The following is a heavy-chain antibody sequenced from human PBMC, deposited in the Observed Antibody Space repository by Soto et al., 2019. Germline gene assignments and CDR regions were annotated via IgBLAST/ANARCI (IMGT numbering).Heavy chain of an antibody. CDR2: ISAYNGNT. Sequence: GASVKLSFKTFGSTFRGYGISWVRLNPGQGLEWMGWISAYNGNTNYAQKLQGRVTMTTDTSTSTAYMELRSLRSDDTAVYYCARGYDFWSEGQGVFDIWGQGTMVTRSS. V-gene: IGHV1-18*01. CDR1: GSTFRGYG. CDR3: ARGYDFWSEGQGVFDI. D-gene: IGHD3-3*01. J-gene: IGHJ3*02.